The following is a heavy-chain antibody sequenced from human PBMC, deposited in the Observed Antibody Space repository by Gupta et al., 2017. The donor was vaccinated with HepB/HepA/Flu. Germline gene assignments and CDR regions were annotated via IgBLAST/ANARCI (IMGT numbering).Heavy chain of an antibody. CDR3: AKGWGGYYFDY. CDR1: GFTFRTSA. V-gene: IGHV3-23*01. D-gene: IGHD3-3*01. J-gene: IGHJ4*02. Sequence: EVHVLESGGTLVQPGGSLRLSCEASGFTFRTSAMTWVRQAPGRGREWVAGITDSSGGTFYADSVKGRFTVTRDNSKNTLYLQMNSLRADDTAEYYCAKGWGGYYFDYWGQGTLVIVS. CDR2: ITDSSGGT.